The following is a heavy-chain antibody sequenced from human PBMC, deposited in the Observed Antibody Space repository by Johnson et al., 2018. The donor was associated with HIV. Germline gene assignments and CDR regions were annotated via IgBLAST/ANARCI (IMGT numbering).Heavy chain of an antibody. CDR1: GFAFSSYA. CDR3: AKDGAMAFDI. V-gene: IGHV3-30*04. D-gene: IGHD2-2*01. CDR2: ISYDGTSK. Sequence: VQLVESGGGVVQPGGSLRLSCAASGFAFSSYAMHWVRQAPGKGLEWVAVISYDGTSKYQADSVKGRFTISRDNSKNTLFMQMNSLRGEDTAVYYCAKDGAMAFDIWGQGTLVTVSS. J-gene: IGHJ3*02.